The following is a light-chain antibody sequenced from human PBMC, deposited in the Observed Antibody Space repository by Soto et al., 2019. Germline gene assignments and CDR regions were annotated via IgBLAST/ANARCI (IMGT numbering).Light chain of an antibody. CDR1: QNINNY. Sequence: DIQMTQSPSSLSASVGDRVTITCRASQNINNYLNWYQQKPGKAPKLLIYAASSLQSGVPSRFSGSGSATDFTLTINSLQPEDFATYYCQQTYSTPYTFGQGTRLEIK. CDR3: QQTYSTPYT. J-gene: IGKJ5*01. CDR2: AAS. V-gene: IGKV1-39*01.